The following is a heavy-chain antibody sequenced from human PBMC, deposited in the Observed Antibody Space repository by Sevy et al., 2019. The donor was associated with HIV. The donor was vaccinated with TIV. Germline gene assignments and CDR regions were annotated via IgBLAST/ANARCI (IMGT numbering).Heavy chain of an antibody. V-gene: IGHV1-18*01. CDR2: ISTYNTVR. CDR1: GYTFTTYG. J-gene: IGHJ5*02. Sequence: ASVKVSCKASGYTFTTYGISWVRQAPGQGLEWMGWISTYNTVRNSAQKFHDRVTMTIDTSTSTAYMELRSLGSDDTAVYYCARSTQVAGRSNWFAPWGQGTLVTVSS. D-gene: IGHD6-19*01. CDR3: ARSTQVAGRSNWFAP.